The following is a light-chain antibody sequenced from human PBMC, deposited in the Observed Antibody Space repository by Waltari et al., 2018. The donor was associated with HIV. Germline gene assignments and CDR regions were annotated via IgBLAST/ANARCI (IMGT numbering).Light chain of an antibody. CDR2: NNN. CDR1: SPNIGSKT. CDR3: AAWDDSLPWSGV. Sequence: QSVLTQPPSASGTPGQRVTISCSGTSPNIGSKTVNWYQQLPGTAPKLLIYNNNQRPSVVPDRFSGSKSGTSASLAISGLQSEDEADYYCAAWDDSLPWSGVFGTGTKVTVL. J-gene: IGLJ1*01. V-gene: IGLV1-44*01.